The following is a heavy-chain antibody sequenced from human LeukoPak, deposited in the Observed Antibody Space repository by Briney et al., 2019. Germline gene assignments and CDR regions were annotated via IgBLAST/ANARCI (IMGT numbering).Heavy chain of an antibody. CDR2: SNTDGSIT. CDR3: ACDTSGYYSFHY. J-gene: IGHJ4*02. V-gene: IGHV3-74*03. D-gene: IGHD3-22*01. CDR1: GFTFTSYW. Sequence: GGSLRLSCATTGFTFTSYWMNWVRQVPGKGLVWVSRSNTDGSITTYVGSVKGRFTISRDNAKNTLYLQMNSLRAEDTAVYYCACDTSGYYSFHYWGQGTLVTVSS.